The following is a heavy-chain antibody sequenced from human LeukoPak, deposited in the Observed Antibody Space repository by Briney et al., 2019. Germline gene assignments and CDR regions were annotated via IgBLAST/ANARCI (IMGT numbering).Heavy chain of an antibody. CDR3: ASLNTIFGVIP. Sequence: PSETLSLTCTVSGGSISSYYWSWIRQPPGKGLEWIGSIYHSESTYYNPSLKSRVTISADTSRNQFSLRLTSVTAADTAVYYCASLNTIFGVIPWGQGALVTVSP. V-gene: IGHV4-59*08. CDR2: IYHSEST. D-gene: IGHD3-3*01. J-gene: IGHJ4*02. CDR1: GGSISSYY.